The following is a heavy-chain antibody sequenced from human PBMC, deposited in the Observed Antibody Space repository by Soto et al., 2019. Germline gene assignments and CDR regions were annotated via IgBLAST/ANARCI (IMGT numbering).Heavy chain of an antibody. CDR2: IIPIFGTA. CDR3: ARDRMMTFGGVIPTEFRGYYYYGMDV. J-gene: IGHJ6*02. CDR1: GGTFSSYA. D-gene: IGHD3-16*02. Sequence: SVKVSCKASGGTFSSYAISWVRQAPGQGLEWMGGIIPIFGTANYAQKFQGRVTITADESTSTAYMELSSLRSEDTAVYYCARDRMMTFGGVIPTEFRGYYYYGMDVWGQGTTVTVSS. V-gene: IGHV1-69*13.